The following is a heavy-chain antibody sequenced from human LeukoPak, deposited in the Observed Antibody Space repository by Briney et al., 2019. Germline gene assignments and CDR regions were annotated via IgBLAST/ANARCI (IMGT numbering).Heavy chain of an antibody. CDR3: TRDGGTLDY. J-gene: IGHJ4*02. Sequence: PGGSLRLSCTGSGYTFGDYAMSWARQSPGKGLEWVSLIRSKAFGGATEYAASVKGRFTISRDDSKSIAYLQMNSLKTEDTAMYYCTRDGGTLDYWGQGTLVTVSS. CDR1: GYTFGDYA. D-gene: IGHD3-16*01. V-gene: IGHV3-49*04. CDR2: IRSKAFGGAT.